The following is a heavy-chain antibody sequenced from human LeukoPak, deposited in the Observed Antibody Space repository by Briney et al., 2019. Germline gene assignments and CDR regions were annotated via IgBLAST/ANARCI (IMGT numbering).Heavy chain of an antibody. CDR3: ARRNGYSSSWSIDY. D-gene: IGHD6-13*01. CDR1: GGSMRNYY. Sequence: SETLSLTCTVSGGSMRNYYWSWIRQPPGKGLEWIGYIYYGGSTYYNPSLKSRVTISVDASKNQFSLKLSSVTAADTAVYYCARRNGYSSSWSIDYWGQGTLVTVSS. J-gene: IGHJ4*02. V-gene: IGHV4-30-4*08. CDR2: IYYGGST.